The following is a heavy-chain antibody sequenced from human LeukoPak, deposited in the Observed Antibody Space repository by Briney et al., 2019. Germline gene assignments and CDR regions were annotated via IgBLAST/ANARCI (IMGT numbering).Heavy chain of an antibody. J-gene: IGHJ4*02. Sequence: GGSLRLSCAASGFTFRSFWMHWVRQAPGKGLVWVSRIDSDGSRTAHADSVKGRFTISRDNAKNTLCLQMNGLRAEDTAVYYCARSQQPPSGVDYWGQGTLVTVSS. D-gene: IGHD1-26*01. CDR2: IDSDGSRT. V-gene: IGHV3-74*01. CDR1: GFTFRSFW. CDR3: ARSQQPPSGVDY.